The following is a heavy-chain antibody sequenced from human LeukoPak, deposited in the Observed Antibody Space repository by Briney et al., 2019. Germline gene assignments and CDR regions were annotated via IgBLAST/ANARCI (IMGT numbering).Heavy chain of an antibody. CDR2: IYYSGST. D-gene: IGHD3-3*01. J-gene: IGHJ5*02. V-gene: IGHV4-59*01. CDR3: ARCFGVVPFDP. Sequence: SETLSLTCTVSGGSISSYYWSWIRQPPGKGLEWIGYIYYSGSTNYNPSLKSRVTISVDTSKNQFSLKLSSVTAADTAVYYCARCFGVVPFDPWGQGTLVTVSS. CDR1: GGSISSYY.